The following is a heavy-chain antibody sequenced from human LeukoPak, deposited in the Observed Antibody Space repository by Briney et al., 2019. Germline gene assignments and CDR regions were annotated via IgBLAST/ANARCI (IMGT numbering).Heavy chain of an antibody. J-gene: IGHJ4*02. CDR3: AKDQGMVYAMGFDY. D-gene: IGHD2-8*01. V-gene: IGHV3-30-3*01. CDR1: GFTLKNYA. Sequence: GGSLRLSCVGSGFTLKNYAMHWVRQAPGKGLEWVAVLSHDGGKTLYADSVKGRFTISRDNSKNTLYLQMNSLRAEDTAVYYCAKDQGMVYAMGFDYWGQGTLVTVSS. CDR2: LSHDGGKT.